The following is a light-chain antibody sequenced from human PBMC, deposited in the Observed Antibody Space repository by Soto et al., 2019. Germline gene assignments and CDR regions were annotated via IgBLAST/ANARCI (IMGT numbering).Light chain of an antibody. J-gene: IGKJ4*01. V-gene: IGKV3-20*01. CDR1: QSVNSLY. CDR3: QQYSGSQT. CDR2: GAS. Sequence: EIVLTQSPGTLSLSPGERATLSCRASQSVNSLYLAWYQQKPGQAPRLLIYGASSRATGIPDRFSGGGSGTDFTLTISRLEPEDVAVYYCQQYSGSQTFGGGTKVEIK.